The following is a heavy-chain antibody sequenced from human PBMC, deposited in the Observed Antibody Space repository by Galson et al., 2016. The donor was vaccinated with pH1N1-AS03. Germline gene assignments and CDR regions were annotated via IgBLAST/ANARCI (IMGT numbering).Heavy chain of an antibody. D-gene: IGHD2/OR15-2a*01. V-gene: IGHV2-5*02. Sequence: PALVKPTQTLTLTCSVSGVSVTSSGVGVGWFRQPAGEALEWLALVYWDETRRYSPSLKNRLTITKDSSKNQVVLTVTSVDPMDIATYFCALPNSGGNAFEIWGPGTMVTVSS. CDR2: VYWDETR. J-gene: IGHJ3*02. CDR3: ALPNSGGNAFEI. CDR1: GVSVTSSGVG.